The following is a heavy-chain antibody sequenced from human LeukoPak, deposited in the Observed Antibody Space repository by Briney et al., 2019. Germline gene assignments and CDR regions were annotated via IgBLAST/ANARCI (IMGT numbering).Heavy chain of an antibody. J-gene: IGHJ4*02. V-gene: IGHV1-8*01. CDR2: MNPNSGNT. Sequence: GASVKVSCKASGYTFTSYDINWVRQATGQGVECMGWMNPNSGNTGYAQKFQGRVTMTRNTSISTAYMELSSLRSEDTAVYYCARAIVVVIPDYWGQGTLVTVSS. CDR1: GYTFTSYD. D-gene: IGHD3-22*01. CDR3: ARAIVVVIPDY.